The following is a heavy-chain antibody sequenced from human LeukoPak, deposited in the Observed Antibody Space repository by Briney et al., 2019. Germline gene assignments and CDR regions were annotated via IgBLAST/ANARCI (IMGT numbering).Heavy chain of an antibody. CDR3: ARYIESSGWCVGY. J-gene: IGHJ4*02. Sequence: GGSLRLSCAASGFTFSRYSMIWVRQPPGEGLEWVSSISSSSHYIHHVPSVKSRFIISQDKDKNSLYLQMYNLRADGRALCCCARYIESSGWCVGYWGQGTLVTVSS. CDR2: ISSSSHYI. V-gene: IGHV3-21*06. D-gene: IGHD6-19*01. CDR1: GFTFSRYS.